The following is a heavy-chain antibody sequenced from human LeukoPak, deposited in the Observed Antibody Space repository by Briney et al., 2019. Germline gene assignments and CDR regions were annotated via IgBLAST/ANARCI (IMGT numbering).Heavy chain of an antibody. J-gene: IGHJ6*03. CDR1: GFTFSTYG. V-gene: IGHV3-30*02. CDR2: IRYDGSNK. D-gene: IGHD6-6*01. CDR3: ARADSSIAARLSRSSIFNYYYYMDV. Sequence: LAGGSLRLSCAASGFTFSTYGMHWVRQAPGKGLEWVAFIRYDGSNKYYADSVKGRFTISRDNSKNTLYLQMNSLRDEDTAVYYCARADSSIAARLSRSSIFNYYYYMDVWGKGTTVTVSS.